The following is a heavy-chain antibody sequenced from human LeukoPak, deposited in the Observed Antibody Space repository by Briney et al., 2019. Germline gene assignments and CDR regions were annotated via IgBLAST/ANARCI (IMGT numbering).Heavy chain of an antibody. Sequence: SDTLSLTCTVSTGRIHTFYYSWIRQSPGKGLEWIGYIYYSGRTNHNPTLRSRVTTSVDTSKTVFSLKLSSVTAADTAVYYCAISTSYCRGTSCPLDYWGQGTSVTVSS. J-gene: IGHJ4*02. V-gene: IGHV4-59*08. CDR2: IYYSGRT. CDR3: AISTSYCRGTSCPLDY. CDR1: TGRIHTFY. D-gene: IGHD2-2*01.